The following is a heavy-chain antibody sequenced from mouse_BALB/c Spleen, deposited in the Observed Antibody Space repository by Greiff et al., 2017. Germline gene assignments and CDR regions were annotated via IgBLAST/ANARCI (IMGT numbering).Heavy chain of an antibody. Sequence: EVKLMESGGGLVKPGGSLKLSCAASGFTFSDYYMYWVRKTPEKRLVWVATLSDGGSYTYYPDSVKGRFTISRDNAKKNLYLQMSSLKSEDTAMYYCARVYGSSYYYYAMDYCGQGTSDTVAS. CDR1: GFTFSDYY. V-gene: IGHV5-4*02. CDR2: LSDGGSYT. D-gene: IGHD1-1*01. CDR3: ARVYGSSYYYYAMDY. J-gene: IGHJ4*01.